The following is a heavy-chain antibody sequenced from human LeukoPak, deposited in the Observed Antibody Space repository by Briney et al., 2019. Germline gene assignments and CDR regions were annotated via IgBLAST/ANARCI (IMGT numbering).Heavy chain of an antibody. CDR1: GGSFSGYY. J-gene: IGHJ5*02. V-gene: IGHV4-34*01. CDR3: AKGNDGWFDP. Sequence: SETLSLTCAVYGGSFSGYYWSWIRQPPGMGLEWIGEINHSGSTNYNPSLKSRVTISVDTSKNQFSLKLSSVTAADTAVYYCAKGNDGWFDPWGQGTLVTVSS. D-gene: IGHD1-1*01. CDR2: INHSGST.